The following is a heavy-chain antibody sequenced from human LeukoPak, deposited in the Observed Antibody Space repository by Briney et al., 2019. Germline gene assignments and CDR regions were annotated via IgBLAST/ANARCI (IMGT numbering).Heavy chain of an antibody. CDR3: ATETIGRHYDY. J-gene: IGHJ4*02. Sequence: PGGSPRLSCAASGFTFSSCGFNWVRQAPGKGLEWVSSIGPTGTDRYYADSVRGRFTISRDNAKNSMYLQMDSLRDEDTAVYYCATETIGRHYDYWGQGTLLTVSS. V-gene: IGHV3-21*01. CDR1: GFTFSSCG. CDR2: IGPTGTDR. D-gene: IGHD1-14*01.